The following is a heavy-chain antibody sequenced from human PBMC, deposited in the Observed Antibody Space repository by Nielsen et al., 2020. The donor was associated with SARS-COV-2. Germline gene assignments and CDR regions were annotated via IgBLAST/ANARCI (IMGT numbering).Heavy chain of an antibody. CDR1: GGSISSSSYY. J-gene: IGHJ5*02. Sequence: SETLSLTCTVSGGSISSSSYYWSWIRQPPGKGLEWIGYIYYSGSTNYNPSLKSRVTISVDTSKNQFSLRLSSVTAADTAVYYCARHVHAHPSSWYGLGWFDPWGQGTLVTVSS. CDR3: ARHVHAHPSSWYGLGWFDP. V-gene: IGHV4-61*05. D-gene: IGHD6-13*01. CDR2: IYYSGST.